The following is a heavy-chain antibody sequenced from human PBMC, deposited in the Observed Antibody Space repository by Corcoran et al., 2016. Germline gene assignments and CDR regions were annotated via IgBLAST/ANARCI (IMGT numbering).Heavy chain of an antibody. J-gene: IGHJ4*02. CDR2: IYYSGST. CDR3: ARVSGGGTTPFDY. Sequence: QLQLQESGPGLGKPSETLSLTCTVSGGSISSSSYYWGWIRQPPGKGLEWIGSIYYSGSTYYNPFLKSRVTISVDTSKNQFSLKLSSVTAADTDVYYCARVSGGGTTPFDYCGQGTLVTVSS. D-gene: IGHD1-1*01. CDR1: GGSISSSSYY. V-gene: IGHV4-39*07.